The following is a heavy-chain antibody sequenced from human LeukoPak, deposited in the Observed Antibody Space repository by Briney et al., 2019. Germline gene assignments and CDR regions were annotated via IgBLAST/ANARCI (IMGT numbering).Heavy chain of an antibody. J-gene: IGHJ4*02. D-gene: IGHD6-6*01. Sequence: GGSLRLSCAASGFTFSIHSMNWVRQAPGKGLEWVSVIYSGGTTYYTDSVKGRFTISRDSSKNTLYLQMNSLRAEDTAVYYCARGFARGFDYWGQGTLVTVSS. CDR2: IYSGGTT. CDR1: GFTFSIHS. V-gene: IGHV3-53*01. CDR3: ARGFARGFDY.